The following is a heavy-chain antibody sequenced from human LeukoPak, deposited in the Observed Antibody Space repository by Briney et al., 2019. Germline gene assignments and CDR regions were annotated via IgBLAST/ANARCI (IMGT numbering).Heavy chain of an antibody. D-gene: IGHD6-13*01. V-gene: IGHV3-74*01. CDR3: ALLEAADSES. CDR1: GFTFSSYW. Sequence: PGGSLRLSCAGSGFTFSSYWMHWVRQAPGKGLVWVSRINSDGSDTIYADSVKGRFTISRDNAKNTLYLQMNSLRAEDTAVYYCALLEAADSESWGQGTLLTVSS. CDR2: INSDGSDT. J-gene: IGHJ5*02.